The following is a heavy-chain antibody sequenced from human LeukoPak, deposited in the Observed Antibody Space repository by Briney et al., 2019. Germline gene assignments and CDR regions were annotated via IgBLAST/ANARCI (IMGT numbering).Heavy chain of an antibody. D-gene: IGHD6-6*01. CDR1: GYSFNTYW. CDR3: ARRYSSSSLDY. V-gene: IGHV5-51*01. J-gene: IGHJ4*02. Sequence: GESLKISCKGSGYSFNTYWIGWVRQMPGKGLEWMGIIYPGDSDTRYRPSFQGQVTISADKSISTAYLQWSSLKASDTAMYYCARRYSSSSLDYWGQGTLVTVSS. CDR2: IYPGDSDT.